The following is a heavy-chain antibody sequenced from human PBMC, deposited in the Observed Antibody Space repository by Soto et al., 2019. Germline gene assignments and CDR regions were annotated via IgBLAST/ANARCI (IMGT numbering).Heavy chain of an antibody. J-gene: IGHJ4*02. D-gene: IGHD4-17*01. V-gene: IGHV3-23*01. CDR2: ISGSGDKT. CDR1: GFTFSNYA. CDR3: ATDPLTVTPYFDY. Sequence: EVQVLESGGGLVQPGGSLRLSCAASGFTFSNYAMSWVRQAPGKGLEWVSTISGSGDKTDYVDSVKGRFTISRDNSKNTLYLQMNSLRAEDTAVYYCATDPLTVTPYFDYWGQGTLVTVSS.